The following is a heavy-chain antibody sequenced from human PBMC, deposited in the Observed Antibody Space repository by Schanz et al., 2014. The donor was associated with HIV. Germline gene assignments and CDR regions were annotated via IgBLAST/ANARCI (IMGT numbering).Heavy chain of an antibody. CDR3: ARGIVGATPAFDI. D-gene: IGHD1-26*01. CDR1: GYSKTEEE. CDR2: INPNSGGT. Sequence: GDEVKKNGAEVKVSCKKEGYSKTEEEGKGVRKDTGQGLEWLGWINPNSGGTNYAQKFQGRVTMTRDTSISTAYMELSRLRSDDTAVYYCARGIVGATPAFDIWGQGTMVTVSS. V-gene: IGHV1-2*02. J-gene: IGHJ3*02.